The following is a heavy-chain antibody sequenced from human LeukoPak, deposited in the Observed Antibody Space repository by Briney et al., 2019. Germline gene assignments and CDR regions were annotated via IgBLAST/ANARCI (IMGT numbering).Heavy chain of an antibody. D-gene: IGHD6-25*01. CDR2: ISPRAYYT. Sequence: PGGSLTLSCTVSEFNFPASYMSWIRRFPGGGLEWLSYISPRAYYTLYADSARGRFTISRDNSHNSLLLEMKTVRGEDRAIYYCASGKRTFDFWGEGTRVTVS. J-gene: IGHJ5*01. CDR1: EFNFPASY. V-gene: IGHV3-11*03. CDR3: ASGKRTFDF.